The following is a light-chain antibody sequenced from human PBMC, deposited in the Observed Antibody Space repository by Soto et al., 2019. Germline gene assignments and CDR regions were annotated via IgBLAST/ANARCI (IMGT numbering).Light chain of an antibody. Sequence: QSALTQPASVSGSPGQSITISCTGTSIGVGGYNCVCWYQQHPGKAPKLMIYDVSNRPSGVSNRFSGSKSGNTASLTISGLQAEDEADYYCSSYTSSSTLYVFGTGTKLTVL. CDR1: SIGVGGYNC. J-gene: IGLJ1*01. CDR3: SSYTSSSTLYV. CDR2: DVS. V-gene: IGLV2-14*01.